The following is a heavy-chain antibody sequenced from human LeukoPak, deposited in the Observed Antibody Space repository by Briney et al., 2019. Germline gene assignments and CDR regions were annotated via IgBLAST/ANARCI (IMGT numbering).Heavy chain of an antibody. D-gene: IGHD6-13*01. CDR2: ISYDGSNK. CDR3: AREKGIAAAGTIDY. J-gene: IGHJ4*02. Sequence: PGRSLRLSCAASGFTFSSYAMHWVRQAPGKGLEWVAVISYDGSNKYYADSVKGRFTISRDNSKNTLYLQMNSLRTEDTAVYYCAREKGIAAAGTIDYWGQGTLVTVSS. V-gene: IGHV3-30-3*01. CDR1: GFTFSSYA.